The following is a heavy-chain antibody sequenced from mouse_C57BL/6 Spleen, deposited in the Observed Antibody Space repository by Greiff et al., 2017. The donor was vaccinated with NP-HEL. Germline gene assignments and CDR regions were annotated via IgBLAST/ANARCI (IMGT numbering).Heavy chain of an antibody. CDR3: ARSGDSSFDY. CDR1: GYAFSSYW. J-gene: IGHJ2*01. CDR2: IYPGDGDT. Sequence: VKLMESGAELVKPGASVKISCKASGYAFSSYWMNWVKQRPGKGLEWIGQIYPGDGDTNYNGKFKGKATLTADKSSSTAYMQLSSLTSEDSAVYFCARSGDSSFDYWGQGTTLTVSS. V-gene: IGHV1-80*01.